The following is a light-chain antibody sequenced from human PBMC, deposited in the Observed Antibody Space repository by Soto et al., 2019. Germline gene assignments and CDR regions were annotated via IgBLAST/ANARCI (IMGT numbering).Light chain of an antibody. J-gene: IGLJ1*01. Sequence: SSELTHPPSVSLAPGQTASITCGGDNIGGKSVHWYQQKPGQAPVLVVYDDSDRPSGIPERFSGSNSGDTATLTLSRVEVGDEADYYCQVWDSRTDHYVFGTGTKATV. CDR3: QVWDSRTDHYV. V-gene: IGLV3-21*02. CDR2: DDS. CDR1: NIGGKS.